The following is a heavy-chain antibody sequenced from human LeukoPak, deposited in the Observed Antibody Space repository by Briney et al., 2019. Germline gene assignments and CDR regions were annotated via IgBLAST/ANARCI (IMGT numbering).Heavy chain of an antibody. J-gene: IGHJ4*02. CDR2: ISYDGSNK. Sequence: GRSLRLSCAASGFTFSSYGMHWVRQAPGKGLEWVAVISYDGSNKYYADSVKGRFTISRDNSKNTPYLQMNSLRAEDTAVYYCAKAFAMIVVAVDYWGQGTLVTVSS. D-gene: IGHD3-22*01. V-gene: IGHV3-30*18. CDR1: GFTFSSYG. CDR3: AKAFAMIVVAVDY.